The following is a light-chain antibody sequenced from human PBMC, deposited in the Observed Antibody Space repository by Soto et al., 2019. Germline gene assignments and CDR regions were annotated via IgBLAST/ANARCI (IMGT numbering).Light chain of an antibody. CDR3: CSYAGSSTFPYV. J-gene: IGLJ1*01. Sequence: QSALTQPASVSGSPGQSITISCTGTSIDVGSYNLVSWYQQHPGKAPKLMIYEGSKRPSGVSTRFSGSKSGNMASLTISGLQAEDEADYYCCSYAGSSTFPYVFGTGTKVTVL. CDR2: EGS. V-gene: IGLV2-23*03. CDR1: SIDVGSYNL.